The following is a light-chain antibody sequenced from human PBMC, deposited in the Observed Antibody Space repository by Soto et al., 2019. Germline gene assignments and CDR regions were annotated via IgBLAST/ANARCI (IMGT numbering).Light chain of an antibody. CDR3: QQYSSSRT. CDR1: QSVSSN. CDR2: GGS. Sequence: IVMTQSPATLSVSPGERATLSCRASQSVSSNLAWYQQKPGQAPRLLIYGGSSRATGIPVRFSGSGSETDFTLTITRLEPEDFAVYYCQQYSSSRTFGQGTKVDIK. J-gene: IGKJ1*01. V-gene: IGKV3-20*01.